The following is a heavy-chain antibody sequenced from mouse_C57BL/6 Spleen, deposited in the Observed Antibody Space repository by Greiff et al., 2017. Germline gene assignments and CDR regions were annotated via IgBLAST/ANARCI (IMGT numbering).Heavy chain of an antibody. CDR3: ARDDYDVGFAY. Sequence: EVHLVESGGGLVKPGGSLKLSCAASGFPFSDYGMHWVRQAPEKGLEWVAYISSGSSTIYYADTVKGRFTISRDNAKNTLFLQMTSLRSEDTAMYYCARDDYDVGFAYWGQGTLVTVSA. CDR1: GFPFSDYG. D-gene: IGHD2-4*01. J-gene: IGHJ3*01. V-gene: IGHV5-17*01. CDR2: ISSGSSTI.